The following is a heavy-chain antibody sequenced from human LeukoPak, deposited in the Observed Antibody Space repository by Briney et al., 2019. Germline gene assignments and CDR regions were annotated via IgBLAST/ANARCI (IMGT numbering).Heavy chain of an antibody. CDR3: ARPRKHDYYDMDV. CDR2: INPSGTT. Sequence: ETLSLTCAVYGGSSSAYWWSWIRQPPGKGLEGIGEINPSGTTNYNPSLKGRVTISLDTSKNHFSLNLSSVTAADTAVYYCARPRKHDYYDMDVWGKGTTVTVSS. J-gene: IGHJ6*03. CDR1: GGSSSAYW. V-gene: IGHV4-34*01.